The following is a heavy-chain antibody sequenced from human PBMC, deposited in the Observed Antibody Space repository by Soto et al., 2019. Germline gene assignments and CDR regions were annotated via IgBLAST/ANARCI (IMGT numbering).Heavy chain of an antibody. V-gene: IGHV3-53*01. D-gene: IGHD3-9*01. CDR3: ARSVEMPYFFDY. CDR1: EFIVSSNH. CDR2: IYSGGRT. J-gene: IGHJ4*02. Sequence: VGSLRLSCEASEFIVSSNHMSWVRQAPGKGLEWVSVIYSGGRTYYADSVKGRFTISRDNSENTLYLQMNSLRAEDTAVYYCARSVEMPYFFDYWGQGTLVTVSS.